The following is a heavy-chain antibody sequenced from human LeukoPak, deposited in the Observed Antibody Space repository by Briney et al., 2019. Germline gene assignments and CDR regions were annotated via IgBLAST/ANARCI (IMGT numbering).Heavy chain of an antibody. CDR3: ARRRDVDTAMEA. CDR1: GSCITSYW. D-gene: IGHD5-18*01. CDR2: IYPGDSDN. Sequence: GASLKTSYKGSGSCITSYWIGWGRPMAGKGLEWMGIIYPGDSDNRYSPSFQGQVTISADKSITTAYLQWSSLKASDTAMYFCARRRDVDTAMEAWGQGTLVTVSS. J-gene: IGHJ5*02. V-gene: IGHV5-51*01.